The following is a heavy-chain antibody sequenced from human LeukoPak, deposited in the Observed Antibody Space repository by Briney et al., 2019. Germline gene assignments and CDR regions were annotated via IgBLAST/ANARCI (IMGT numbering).Heavy chain of an antibody. D-gene: IGHD6-13*01. Sequence: GGSLRLSCAASGFTFSSYAMSWVRQAPGKGLEWVSVIYSGGSTYYADSVKGRFTISRDNSKNTLYLQMNSLRAEDTAVYYCARIAAGNYYYGMDVWGQGTTVTVSS. V-gene: IGHV3-66*01. J-gene: IGHJ6*02. CDR1: GFTFSSYA. CDR3: ARIAAGNYYYGMDV. CDR2: IYSGGST.